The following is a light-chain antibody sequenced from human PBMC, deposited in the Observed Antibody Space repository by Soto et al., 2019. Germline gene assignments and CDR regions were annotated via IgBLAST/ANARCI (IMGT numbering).Light chain of an antibody. CDR3: QQYGSSPRTYT. J-gene: IGKJ2*01. Sequence: EIVLTQSPGTLSLSPGERATLSCRASQSVSSSYLAWYQQKPGQAPRLLIYGASSRATGIPDRFSGSGSGTDFPLTISRLEPEDFAVYYCQQYGSSPRTYTFGQGTKLEIK. CDR1: QSVSSSY. CDR2: GAS. V-gene: IGKV3-20*01.